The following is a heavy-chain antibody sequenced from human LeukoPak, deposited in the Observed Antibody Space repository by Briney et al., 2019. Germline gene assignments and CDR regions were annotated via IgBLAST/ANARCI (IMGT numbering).Heavy chain of an antibody. V-gene: IGHV3-21*01. CDR1: GFTSSSYS. CDR2: ISSSSSYI. Sequence: PGGSLRLSCAASGFTSSSYSMNWVRQAPGKGLEWVSSISSSSSYIYYADSVKGRFTISRDNAKNSLYLQMNSLRAEDTAVYYCARCKGVPAAVIDYWGQGTLVTVSS. D-gene: IGHD2-2*01. CDR3: ARCKGVPAAVIDY. J-gene: IGHJ4*02.